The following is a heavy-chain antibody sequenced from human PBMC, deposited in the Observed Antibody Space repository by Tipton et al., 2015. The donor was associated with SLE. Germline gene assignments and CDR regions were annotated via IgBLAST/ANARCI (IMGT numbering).Heavy chain of an antibody. J-gene: IGHJ4*02. Sequence: SLRLSCAASGFTFSSYAMSWVRQAPGKGLEWVSGISGSGGSTYYADSVKGRFTISRDNSNNRLYLQMTSLRGEDTAVYYCAKIPNWGEFFDSWGQGTLVTVSS. V-gene: IGHV3-23*01. CDR3: AKIPNWGEFFDS. D-gene: IGHD7-27*01. CDR1: GFTFSSYA. CDR2: ISGSGGST.